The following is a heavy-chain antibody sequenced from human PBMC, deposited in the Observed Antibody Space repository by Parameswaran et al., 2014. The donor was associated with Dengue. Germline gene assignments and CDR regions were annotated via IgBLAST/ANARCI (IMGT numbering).Heavy chain of an antibody. CDR2: INPNSGGT. V-gene: IGHV1-2*02. Sequence: WVRQAPGQGLEWMGWINPNSGGTNYAQKFRGRVTMTRDTSISTAYMELSRLRSDDTAVYYCARTLSGWASALRYWGQGTLVTVSS. J-gene: IGHJ4*02. CDR3: ARTLSGWASALRY. D-gene: IGHD6-19*01.